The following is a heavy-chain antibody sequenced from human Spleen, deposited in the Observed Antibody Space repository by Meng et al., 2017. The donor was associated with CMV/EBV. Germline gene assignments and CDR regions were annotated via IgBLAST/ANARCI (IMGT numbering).Heavy chain of an antibody. V-gene: IGHV4-61*01. J-gene: IGHJ4*02. CDR2: SSYSGST. D-gene: IGHD6-13*01. CDR3: ARGGRRSSSWNY. Sequence: SETLSLTCTVSGGSVGSGTYYWSWVRQPPGKGLEWIGYSSYSGSTNYNPSLESRVIISVDTSKNQFSVKLSSVTAADTAVYYCARGGRRSSSWNYWGQGTLVTVSS. CDR1: GGSVGSGTYY.